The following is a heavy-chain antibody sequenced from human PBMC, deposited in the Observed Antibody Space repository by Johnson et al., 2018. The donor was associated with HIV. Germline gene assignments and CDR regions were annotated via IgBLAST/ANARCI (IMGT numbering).Heavy chain of an antibody. CDR2: ISYDGSNK. Sequence: VQLVESGGGVVQPGRSLRLSCAASGFTFSSYAMHWVRQAPGKGLEWVAVISYDGSNKYYADSVKGRFSISRDNSKNTLYLQMSSLRAEDTAVYYCAKPYSSGWPHIDAFDILGQGTMVTVSS. V-gene: IGHV3-30-3*01. CDR1: GFTFSSYA. CDR3: AKPYSSGWPHIDAFDI. J-gene: IGHJ3*02. D-gene: IGHD6-19*01.